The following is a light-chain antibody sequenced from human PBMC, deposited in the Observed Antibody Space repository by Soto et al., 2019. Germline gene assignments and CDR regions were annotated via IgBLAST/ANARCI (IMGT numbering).Light chain of an antibody. CDR1: QSVSSN. CDR2: GAS. J-gene: IGKJ1*01. V-gene: IGKV3-15*01. CDR3: QQYNNWPQGT. Sequence: EIVMTQSPATLSVSPGERATLSCRASQSVSSNLAWYQQKPGQAPRLLIYGASTRATGIPARFSGSGSGTEFTITISSLQSEDFAVYYCQQYNNWPQGTFGQGTKVDIK.